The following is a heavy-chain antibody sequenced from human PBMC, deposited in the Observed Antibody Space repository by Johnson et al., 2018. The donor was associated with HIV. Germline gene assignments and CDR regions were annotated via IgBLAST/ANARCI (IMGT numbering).Heavy chain of an antibody. V-gene: IGHV3-49*04. CDR1: GFSFGDYA. J-gene: IGHJ3*01. D-gene: IGHD4-17*01. CDR3: TTGTTVPTWD. CDR2: IRSKAYGGTT. Sequence: VQLVESGGGLVQPGRSLRLSCTASGFSFGDYAMSWVRQAPGKGLEWVGFIRSKAYGGTTEYAASVKGRFTISKDDSKSIAYLQMNSLKTEDTAVYYCTTGTTVPTWDWGQGTMVTVSS.